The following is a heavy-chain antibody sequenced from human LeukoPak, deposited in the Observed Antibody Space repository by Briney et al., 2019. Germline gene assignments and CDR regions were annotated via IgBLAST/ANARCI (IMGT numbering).Heavy chain of an antibody. CDR2: IRSKANNYAT. D-gene: IGHD3-3*01. V-gene: IGHV3-73*01. Sequence: GGSLKLSCAASGFTFSASAMHWVRQPSGKGLEWVGRIRSKANNYATEYAASMKDRFTISRDDSKNTAYLQMNSLKTEDTAVYYCTRFSNYEKSFFDYWGQGTLVTVSS. CDR1: GFTFSASA. CDR3: TRFSNYEKSFFDY. J-gene: IGHJ4*02.